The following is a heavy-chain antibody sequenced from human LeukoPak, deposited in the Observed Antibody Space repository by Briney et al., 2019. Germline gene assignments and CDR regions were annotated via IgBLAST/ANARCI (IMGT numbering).Heavy chain of an antibody. V-gene: IGHV3-30-3*01. CDR2: ISYDGSNK. CDR3: ARADPKYDFWSGYYQN. D-gene: IGHD3-3*01. Sequence: GGSLRLSCAASGFTFSSYAMHWVRQAPGKGLEWVAVISYDGSNKYYADSVKGRFTISRDNSKNTLYLQMNSLRAEDTAVYYCARADPKYDFWSGYYQNWGQGALVTVSS. J-gene: IGHJ4*02. CDR1: GFTFSSYA.